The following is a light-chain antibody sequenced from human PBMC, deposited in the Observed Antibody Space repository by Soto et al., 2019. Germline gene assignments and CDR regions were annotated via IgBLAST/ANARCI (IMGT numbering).Light chain of an antibody. CDR1: QSVSSY. V-gene: IGKV3-11*01. CDR3: QQRSNWPGFT. CDR2: DAS. Sequence: EIVLTQSPATLSLSPGEIATLSCRASQSVSSYLAWYQQKPGQAPRLLIYDASNRATGIPARFSGSGSGTDFTLTISSLEPEDFAVYYCQQRSNWPGFTFGPGTKVDIK. J-gene: IGKJ3*01.